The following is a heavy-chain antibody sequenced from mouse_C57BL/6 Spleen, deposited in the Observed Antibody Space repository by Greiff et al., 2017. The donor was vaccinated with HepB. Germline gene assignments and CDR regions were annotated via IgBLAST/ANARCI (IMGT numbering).Heavy chain of an antibody. CDR3: ARGYGNTGFYAMDY. D-gene: IGHD2-1*01. J-gene: IGHJ4*01. CDR1: GYTFTSYW. CDR2: IDPSDSET. Sequence: VQLQQPGAELVRPGSSVKLSCKASGYTFTSYWMHWVKQRPIQGLEWIGNIDPSDSETHYNQKFKDKATLTVDKSSSTAYMQLSSLTSEDSAVYYCARGYGNTGFYAMDYWGQGTSVTVSS. V-gene: IGHV1-52*01.